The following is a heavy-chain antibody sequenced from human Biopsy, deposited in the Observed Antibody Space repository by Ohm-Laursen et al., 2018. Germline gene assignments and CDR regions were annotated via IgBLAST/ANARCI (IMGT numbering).Heavy chain of an antibody. J-gene: IGHJ4*02. CDR2: ISPYNDKT. CDR3: ARVFCTSTTCYGLLDN. CDR1: GYTFTSYD. D-gene: IGHD2/OR15-2a*01. V-gene: IGHV1-18*01. Sequence: ASVKVSCKASGYTFTSYDISWVRQAPGQGLEWMGWISPYNDKTSYPPKLQDRVTMTADTSTNTAHMELRSLRSDDTAVYYCARVFCTSTTCYGLLDNWGQGTLVTVSS.